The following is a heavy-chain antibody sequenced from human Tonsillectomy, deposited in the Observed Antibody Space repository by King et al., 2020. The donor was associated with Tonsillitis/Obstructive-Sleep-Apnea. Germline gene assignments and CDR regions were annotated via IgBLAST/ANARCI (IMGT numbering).Heavy chain of an antibody. V-gene: IGHV4-59*01. CDR3: AGSKGSGSYFDY. CDR1: GDSINSYY. D-gene: IGHD3-3*01. Sequence: QLQESGPGLVKPSETLSLTCNVSGDSINSYYWSWIRQPPGKGLEWIGYISYSGNTNYNPSLKSRVTISIDTSKNQFSLKLRSVTAADTAVYYCAGSKGSGSYFDYWGQGTLVTVSS. J-gene: IGHJ4*02. CDR2: ISYSGNT.